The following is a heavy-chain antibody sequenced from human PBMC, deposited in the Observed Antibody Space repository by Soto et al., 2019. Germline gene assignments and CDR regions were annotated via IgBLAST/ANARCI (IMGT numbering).Heavy chain of an antibody. CDR2: IYYSGST. Sequence: KQPETLSLTCTVSGGSISSYYWSWIRQPPGKGLEWIGYIYYSGSTNYNPSLKSRVTISVDTSKNQFSLKLSSVTAADTAVYYCARGVGQEEYYYDSSGYYARPGAFDIWGQGTMVTVSS. CDR1: GGSISSYY. V-gene: IGHV4-59*01. D-gene: IGHD3-22*01. J-gene: IGHJ3*02. CDR3: ARGVGQEEYYYDSSGYYARPGAFDI.